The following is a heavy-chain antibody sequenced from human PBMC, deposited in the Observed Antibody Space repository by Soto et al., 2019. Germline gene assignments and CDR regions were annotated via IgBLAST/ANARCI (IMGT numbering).Heavy chain of an antibody. CDR3: AKTRYGDYSSEPVPPYYFDY. Sequence: WGSLRLSCEASGFTFSSYAISWVRPAPWKGLEWVSAISGSGGSTYYADSVKGRFTISRDNSKNTLYLQMNSLRAEDTAVYYCAKTRYGDYSSEPVPPYYFDYWGQGTLVTVSS. CDR2: ISGSGGST. V-gene: IGHV3-23*01. J-gene: IGHJ4*02. CDR1: GFTFSSYA. D-gene: IGHD4-17*01.